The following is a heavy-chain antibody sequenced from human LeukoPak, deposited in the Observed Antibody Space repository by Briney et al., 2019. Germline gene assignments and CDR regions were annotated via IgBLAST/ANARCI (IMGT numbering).Heavy chain of an antibody. CDR1: GGSFSGYY. J-gene: IGHJ5*02. CDR2: IYHSGST. CDR3: ARAREWFGELTWFDP. Sequence: SETLSLTCAVYGGSFSGYYWSWIRQPPGKGLEWIGYIYHSGSTYHNPSLKSRVSISVDRSKNQFSLKLSSVTAADTAVYYCARAREWFGELTWFDPWGQGTLVTVSS. D-gene: IGHD3-10*01. V-gene: IGHV4-34*01.